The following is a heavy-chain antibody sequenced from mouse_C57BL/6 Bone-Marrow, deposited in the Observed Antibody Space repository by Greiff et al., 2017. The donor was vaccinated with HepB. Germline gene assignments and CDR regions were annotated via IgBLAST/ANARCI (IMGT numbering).Heavy chain of an antibody. D-gene: IGHD2-4*01. Sequence: QVQLKQSGAELARPGASVKLSCKASGYTFTSYGISWVKQRTGQGLEWIGEIYPRSGNTYYNEKFKGKATLTADKSSSTAYMELRSLTSEDSAVYFCAMLYYDYDGAMDYWGQGTSVTVSS. CDR2: IYPRSGNT. J-gene: IGHJ4*01. CDR3: AMLYYDYDGAMDY. CDR1: GYTFTSYG. V-gene: IGHV1-81*01.